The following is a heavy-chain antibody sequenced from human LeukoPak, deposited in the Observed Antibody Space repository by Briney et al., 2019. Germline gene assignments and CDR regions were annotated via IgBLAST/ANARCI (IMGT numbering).Heavy chain of an antibody. Sequence: SETLSLTCTVSGGSVSSGSYYWSCIRQPPGKGLEWIGYIYYSGSTNYNPSLKSRVTISVDTSKNQFSLKLSSVTAADTAVYYCARVEDCSSTSCYTFDYWGQATLVTVSS. CDR2: IYYSGST. CDR1: GGSVSSGSYY. D-gene: IGHD2-2*01. CDR3: ARVEDCSSTSCYTFDY. J-gene: IGHJ4*02. V-gene: IGHV4-61*01.